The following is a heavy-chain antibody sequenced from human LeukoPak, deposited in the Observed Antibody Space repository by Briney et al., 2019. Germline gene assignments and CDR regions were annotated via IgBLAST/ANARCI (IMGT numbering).Heavy chain of an antibody. D-gene: IGHD3-3*01. CDR2: IYHSGST. J-gene: IGHJ4*02. CDR1: GYSISSGYY. CDR3: ARRPFYDFWSGYYVDY. Sequence: SETLSLTCTVSGYSISSGYYWGWIRQPPGKGLEWIGSIYHSGSTYYNPSLKSRVTISVDTSKNQFSLKLSSVTAADTAVYYCARRPFYDFWSGYYVDYWGQGTLVTVSS. V-gene: IGHV4-38-2*02.